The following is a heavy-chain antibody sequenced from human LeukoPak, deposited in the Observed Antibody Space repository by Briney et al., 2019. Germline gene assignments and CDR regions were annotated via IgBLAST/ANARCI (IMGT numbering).Heavy chain of an antibody. J-gene: IGHJ4*02. CDR1: GGSISSSSYY. Sequence: PSETLSLTCTVSGGSISSSSYYWGWIRQPPGKGLEWIGSIYYSGSTYYNPSLKSRVTISVDTSKNQFSLKLSSVTAADTAVYYCASFGTSVAGTPKLYYFDYWGQGTLVAVSS. CDR2: IYYSGST. CDR3: ASFGTSVAGTPKLYYFDY. V-gene: IGHV4-39*07. D-gene: IGHD6-19*01.